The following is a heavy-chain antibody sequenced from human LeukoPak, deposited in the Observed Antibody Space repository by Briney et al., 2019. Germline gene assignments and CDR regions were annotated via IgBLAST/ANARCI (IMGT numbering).Heavy chain of an antibody. J-gene: IGHJ4*02. CDR1: GFTFSSYS. V-gene: IGHV3-21*06. D-gene: IGHD5-12*01. Sequence: GGSLRLSCAASGFTFSSYSINWVRQAPGKGLEWVSSITSNGNNKYYTDSVKGRFTISRDNANNSLYLQMSSLRAEDTAVYYCATLDTVAASYWGQGTLITVSS. CDR3: ATLDTVAASY. CDR2: ITSNGNNK.